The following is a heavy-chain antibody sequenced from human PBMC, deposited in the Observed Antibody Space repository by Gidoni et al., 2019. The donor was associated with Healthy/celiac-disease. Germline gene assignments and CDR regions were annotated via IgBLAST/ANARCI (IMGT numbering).Heavy chain of an antibody. V-gene: IGHV4-39*01. CDR1: GGSISSSGYY. CDR2: IYYSGST. D-gene: IGHD6-13*01. J-gene: IGHJ4*02. CDR3: SASPEGSSSCYRFDY. Sequence: QLKLQEPGPGLVTLSETLSLTCTVAGGSISSSGYYWGWIRQPPGKGLEWIGSIYYSGSTYYNPSLESRVTISVDTSTNQFSLKLISLTAADTAVYYCSASPEGSSSCYRFDYWGQGTLVTVSS.